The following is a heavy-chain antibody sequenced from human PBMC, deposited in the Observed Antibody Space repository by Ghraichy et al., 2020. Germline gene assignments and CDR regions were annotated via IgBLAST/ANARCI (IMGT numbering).Heavy chain of an antibody. CDR2: ITWNGDSI. D-gene: IGHD3-3*01. CDR3: AKDTLRRGHSNWFDP. CDR1: GFTFDDYA. J-gene: IGHJ5*02. V-gene: IGHV3-9*01. Sequence: SLNISCAASGFTFDDYAMHWVRQAPGKGLEWVSGITWNGDSIGYADSVKGRFTISRDNAKNSLYLLMNNLRTEDTALYYCAKDTLRRGHSNWFDPWGQGTLVTVSS.